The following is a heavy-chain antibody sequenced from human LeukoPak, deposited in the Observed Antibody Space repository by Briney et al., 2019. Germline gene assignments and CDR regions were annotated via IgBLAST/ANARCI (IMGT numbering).Heavy chain of an antibody. D-gene: IGHD4-23*01. Sequence: PGGSLRLSCAGSGFTFSGSAMHWVRQASGKGLEWVGRIRSKANNYATAYAASVKGRFTISRDDSKNTAYLQMNSLRTEDTAVYYCTRRFGVNSWWFDPWGQGTLVTVSS. CDR1: GFTFSGSA. V-gene: IGHV3-73*01. J-gene: IGHJ5*02. CDR3: TRRFGVNSWWFDP. CDR2: IRSKANNYAT.